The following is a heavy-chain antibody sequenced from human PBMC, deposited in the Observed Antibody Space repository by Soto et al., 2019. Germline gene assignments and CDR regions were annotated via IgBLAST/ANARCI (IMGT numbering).Heavy chain of an antibody. D-gene: IGHD4-17*01. Sequence: QVQLQESGPGLVKPSQTLSLTCTVSGVSIRIGGYYWSWIRQHPGKGLEWIGYMYYTGTTDYNPSLSGRVAMSRDTSKNPCSLKLSSVTAADTAVYYCARVDYGVNGNGLDVWGQGTTVTVSS. V-gene: IGHV4-31*03. CDR3: ARVDYGVNGNGLDV. CDR1: GVSIRIGGYY. CDR2: MYYTGTT. J-gene: IGHJ6*02.